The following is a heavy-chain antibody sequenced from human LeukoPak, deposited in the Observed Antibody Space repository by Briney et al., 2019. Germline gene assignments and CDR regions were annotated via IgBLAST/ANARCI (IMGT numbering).Heavy chain of an antibody. CDR3: ARLSPLTGAYYYMDV. D-gene: IGHD7-27*01. V-gene: IGHV4-38-2*02. CDR2: IYYSGST. CDR1: GYSISSSYY. Sequence: TSETLSLTCTVSGYSISSSYYWGWIRQPPGKGLEWIGSIYYSGSTYYNPSLKSRVTISVDTSKNQFSLRLTSVTAADTAVYYCARLSPLTGAYYYMDVWGKGTTVTVSS. J-gene: IGHJ6*03.